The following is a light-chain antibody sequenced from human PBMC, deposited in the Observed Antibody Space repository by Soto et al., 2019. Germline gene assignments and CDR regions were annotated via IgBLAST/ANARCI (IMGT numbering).Light chain of an antibody. Sequence: QSVLTQPPSVSGAPGQRVTISCTGSSSNIGAGYDVHWYQQLPGTAPELLIFANSNRPSGVPDRFAGSNSGTSASLAITGLQAEDEADYYCQSYDSSLSGYVFGTGTKLTVL. CDR1: SSNIGAGYD. J-gene: IGLJ1*01. CDR2: ANS. CDR3: QSYDSSLSGYV. V-gene: IGLV1-40*01.